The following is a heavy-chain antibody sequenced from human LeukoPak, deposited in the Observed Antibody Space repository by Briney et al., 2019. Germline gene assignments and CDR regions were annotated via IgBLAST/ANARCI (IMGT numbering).Heavy chain of an antibody. D-gene: IGHD6-13*01. CDR1: GFTFDDYA. CDR2: ISWNSGSI. Sequence: GRSLRLSCAAPGFTFDDYAMHWVRQAPGKGLEWVSGISWNSGSIGYADSVEGRFTISRDNAKNSLYLQMNSLRAEDTALYYCAKDRYSSSRYYFDYWGQGTLVTVSS. J-gene: IGHJ4*02. V-gene: IGHV3-9*01. CDR3: AKDRYSSSRYYFDY.